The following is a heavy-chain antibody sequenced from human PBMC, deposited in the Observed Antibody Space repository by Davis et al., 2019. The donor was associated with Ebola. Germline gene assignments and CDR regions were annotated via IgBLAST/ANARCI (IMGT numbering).Heavy chain of an antibody. J-gene: IGHJ4*02. D-gene: IGHD1-26*01. Sequence: AASVKVSCKASGGTFSSYAISWVRQATGQGLEWMGWMNPNSGNTGYAQKFQGRITMTRNISISTAYMELSSLRSEDTAVYYCARGNWELLDWGQGTLVTVSS. CDR3: ARGNWELLD. CDR1: GGTFSSYA. V-gene: IGHV1-8*02. CDR2: MNPNSGNT.